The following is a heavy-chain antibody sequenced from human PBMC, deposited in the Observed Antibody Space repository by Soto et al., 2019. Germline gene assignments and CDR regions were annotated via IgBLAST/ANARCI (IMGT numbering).Heavy chain of an antibody. CDR1: GFNFFTYT. D-gene: IGHD2-15*01. J-gene: IGHJ4*02. CDR2: ISGDGNYK. V-gene: IGHV3-21*01. Sequence: EVQLVDSGGGLVEPGGSLRLSCAASGFNFFTYTMDWVRQAPGKGLEWVSSISGDGNYKYYARSVRGRFTISRDNAKNSLYLHMNSLYAEDTAVYYCARIECSGFPPYQRQGYLDYWGQGTLVTVSS. CDR3: ARIECSGFPPYQRQGYLDY.